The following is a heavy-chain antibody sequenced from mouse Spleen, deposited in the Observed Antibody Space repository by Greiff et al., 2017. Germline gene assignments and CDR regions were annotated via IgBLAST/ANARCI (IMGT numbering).Heavy chain of an antibody. CDR3: TTYDYGGNAMDY. V-gene: IGHV1-5*01. D-gene: IGHD2-4*01. CDR2: IYPGNSDT. CDR1: GYTFTSYW. Sequence: EVQVVESGTVLARPGASVKMSCKTSGYTFTSYWMHWVKQRPGQGLEWIGAIYPGNSDTSYNQKFKGKAKLTAVTSASTAYMELSSLTNEDSAVYYCTTYDYGGNAMDYWGQGTSVTVSS. J-gene: IGHJ4*01.